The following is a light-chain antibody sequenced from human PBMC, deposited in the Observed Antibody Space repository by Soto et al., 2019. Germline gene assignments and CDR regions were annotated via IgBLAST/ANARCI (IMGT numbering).Light chain of an antibody. CDR1: QSVSSSY. CDR2: GES. V-gene: IGKV3-20*01. J-gene: IGKJ3*01. CDR3: QQYGSSLFT. Sequence: EIGLTQSPGTLSLSPGERATLSCRASQSVSSSYLAWYQQKPGQAPRLLIFGESSSATGIPDRFSGSGSGTDFTITISRLKPEDFAVYYCQQYGSSLFTLGPGTKVDIK.